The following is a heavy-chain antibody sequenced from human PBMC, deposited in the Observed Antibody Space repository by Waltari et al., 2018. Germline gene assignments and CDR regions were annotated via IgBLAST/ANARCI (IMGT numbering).Heavy chain of an antibody. D-gene: IGHD3-22*01. CDR2: IKSKTDGGTA. Sequence: EVQLVESGGGLVKPGESLRLSCAASGLTFSNAWMRWVRQAPGKGLEWVGRIKSKTDGGTADYAAPVEGRFTISRDDSKNTMYLQMNSLKTEDTAVYYCATSPGYYNTSPFDYWGQGTLVTVSS. V-gene: IGHV3-15*01. CDR3: ATSPGYYNTSPFDY. J-gene: IGHJ4*02. CDR1: GLTFSNAW.